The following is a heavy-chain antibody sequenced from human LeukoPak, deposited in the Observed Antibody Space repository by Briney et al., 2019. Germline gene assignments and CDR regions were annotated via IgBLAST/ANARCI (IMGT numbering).Heavy chain of an antibody. CDR3: ARDPGVRGVYYNYFDP. CDR2: LNGAGTTT. D-gene: IGHD3-10*01. J-gene: IGHJ5*02. Sequence: PGGSLRLSCAASGFTFSSYAMSWVRQAPGKGLVWVSRLNGAGTTTNYADSVKGRFTISRDNAKNTLYLQMSSLRAEDTAVYYCARDPGVRGVYYNYFDPLGQGTLVTVSS. CDR1: GFTFSSYA. V-gene: IGHV3-74*01.